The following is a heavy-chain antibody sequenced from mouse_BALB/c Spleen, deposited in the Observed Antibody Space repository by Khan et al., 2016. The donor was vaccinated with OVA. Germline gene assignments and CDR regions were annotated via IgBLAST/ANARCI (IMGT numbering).Heavy chain of an antibody. V-gene: IGHV9-1*02. CDR3: ARGASYWYFDF. J-gene: IGHJ1*01. CDR1: GYTFTNYG. CDR2: INTYTGEP. Sequence: QIQLVQSGPELKKPGETVKISCKASGYTFTNYGMNWVKQAPGKGLKWMGWINTYTGEPTYTDDFKGRFAFSLETSASTAYLQINKLNNEDMATYFCARGASYWYFDFWGAGTTVTVSS.